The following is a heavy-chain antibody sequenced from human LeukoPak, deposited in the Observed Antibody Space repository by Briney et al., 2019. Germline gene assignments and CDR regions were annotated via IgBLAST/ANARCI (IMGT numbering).Heavy chain of an antibody. CDR1: GFTLSNYW. Sequence: PGGSLRLSCGGSGFTLSNYWVHWVRQAPGKGLVWVSRINIEGSRTDYADSVRGRFTISRDNAKNTVDLEMNSLTAEGTAVYYCARSMGGRNDFWGQGTLVTVSS. CDR3: ARSMGGRNDF. CDR2: INIEGSRT. V-gene: IGHV3-74*01. D-gene: IGHD2-15*01. J-gene: IGHJ4*02.